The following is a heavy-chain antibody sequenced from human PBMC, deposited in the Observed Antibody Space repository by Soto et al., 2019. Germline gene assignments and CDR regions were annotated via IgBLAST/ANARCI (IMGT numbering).Heavy chain of an antibody. D-gene: IGHD6-19*01. CDR1: GGTFSSYA. CDR2: IIPIFGTA. V-gene: IGHV1-69*13. CDR3: ARGEPRQWLVPPYYYYYYGVDV. J-gene: IGHJ6*02. Sequence: ASVKVSCKASGGTFSSYAISWVRQAPGQGLEWMGGIIPIFGTANYAQKFQGRVTITADESTSTAYMELSSLRSEDTAVYYCARGEPRQWLVPPYYYYYYGVDVWGQGTTVTVSS.